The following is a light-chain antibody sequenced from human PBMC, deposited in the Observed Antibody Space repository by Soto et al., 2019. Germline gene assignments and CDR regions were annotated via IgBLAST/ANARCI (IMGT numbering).Light chain of an antibody. V-gene: IGLV1-51*01. CDR3: GTWDTSLSNWV. CDR1: SSNTGKNF. Sequence: QSVLTQPPSVSAAPGQKVTISCSGTSSNTGKNFVSWYQQLPGTAPKLLIYDNDKRPSGIPDRFSGSKSGTSATLGITGLQTGDEADYYCGTWDTSLSNWVFGGGTKLTVL. J-gene: IGLJ3*02. CDR2: DND.